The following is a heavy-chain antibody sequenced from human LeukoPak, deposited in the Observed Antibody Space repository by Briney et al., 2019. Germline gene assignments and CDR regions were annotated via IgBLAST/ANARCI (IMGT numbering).Heavy chain of an antibody. CDR2: IIPVFGTA. Sequence: AAVNDSCKCSGGTYSRYAFSGVRQAPGQGLEGMGRIIPVFGTANYAQKFQGRGTITTDESTSTAYMELSSLRSEDTAVYYCARNPNDYGDLYFDYWGQGTLVTVSS. D-gene: IGHD4-17*01. CDR3: ARNPNDYGDLYFDY. CDR1: GGTYSRYA. V-gene: IGHV1-69*05. J-gene: IGHJ4*02.